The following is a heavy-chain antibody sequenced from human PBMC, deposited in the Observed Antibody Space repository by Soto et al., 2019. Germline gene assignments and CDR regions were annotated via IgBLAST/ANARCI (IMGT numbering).Heavy chain of an antibody. J-gene: IGHJ4*02. Sequence: GSLRLSCTASGLPHSSFAMMWVRQVPGKGLECVSGIYGSGGGIEYAESVKGRFTISRDNSKNTVYLQMTDLRADDTAVYYCAKDAVYNDGLWLMDHWGQGTQVTVSS. CDR2: IYGSGGGI. D-gene: IGHD2-21*01. CDR3: AKDAVYNDGLWLMDH. V-gene: IGHV3-23*01. CDR1: GLPHSSFA.